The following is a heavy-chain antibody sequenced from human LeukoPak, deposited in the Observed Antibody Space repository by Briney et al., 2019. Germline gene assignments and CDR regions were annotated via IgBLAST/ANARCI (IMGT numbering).Heavy chain of an antibody. CDR1: GFTFSSYA. J-gene: IGHJ4*02. CDR3: ATVGYDILTGYYDY. CDR2: ISSNGGST. D-gene: IGHD3-9*01. Sequence: GGSLRLSCAASGFTFSSYAMSWVRQAPGKGLEYVSAISSNGGSTYYANSVKGRFTISRDNSKNTLYLQMGSLRAEDMAVYYCATVGYDILTGYYDYWGQGTLVTVSS. V-gene: IGHV3-64*01.